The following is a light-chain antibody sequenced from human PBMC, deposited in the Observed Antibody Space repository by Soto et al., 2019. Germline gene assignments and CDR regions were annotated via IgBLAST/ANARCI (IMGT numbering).Light chain of an antibody. CDR2: LGS. J-gene: IGKJ5*01. CDR3: MQALQSPIT. V-gene: IGKV2-28*01. CDR1: QRRLQSNGNIY. Sequence: DIVMTQSPLSLPVTPGEPASISCRSSQRRLQSNGNIYLDWYLQKPGQSPQLLISLGSNRASGVPDRFSGSGSGTDFTLKISRVEGEDVGVYYCMQALQSPITFGQGTRLEIK.